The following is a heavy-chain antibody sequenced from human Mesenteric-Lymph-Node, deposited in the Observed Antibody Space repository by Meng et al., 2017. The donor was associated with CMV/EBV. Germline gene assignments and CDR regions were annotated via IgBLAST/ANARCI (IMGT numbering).Heavy chain of an antibody. J-gene: IGHJ6*02. V-gene: IGHV1-2*02. CDR1: GYTFTGYY. CDR2: INPNSGGT. D-gene: IGHD3-22*01. CDR3: ARGNYYDSSADMIFYYYYYGMDV. Sequence: ASVKVSCKASGYTFTGYYMHWVRQAPGQGLEWMGWINPNSGGTNYAQKFQGRVTRTRDTSISTAYMELSRLRSDDTAVYYCARGNYYDSSADMIFYYYYYGMDVWGQGTTVTVSS.